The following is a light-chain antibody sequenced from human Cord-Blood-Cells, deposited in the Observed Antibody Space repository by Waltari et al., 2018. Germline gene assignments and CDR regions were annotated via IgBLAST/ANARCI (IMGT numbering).Light chain of an antibody. CDR2: EVR. Sequence: QSALTQPASVSGSPGQSITICCTGTSSDVGGYNNGSWYQPHPGKAPKLLIYEVRNRPLGVSNRFSSSKSGHPASLTISGRQAEDEADYYCSSYTGSSTYVFGTGTKVTVL. CDR3: SSYTGSSTYV. CDR1: SSDVGGYNN. V-gene: IGLV2-14*01. J-gene: IGLJ1*01.